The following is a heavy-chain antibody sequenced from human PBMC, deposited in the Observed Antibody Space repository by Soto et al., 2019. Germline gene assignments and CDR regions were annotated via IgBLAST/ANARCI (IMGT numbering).Heavy chain of an antibody. CDR3: ARGLCSGGSCAFDI. Sequence: KPSETLSLTCTVSGGSVSSGSYYWSWIRQPPGKGLEWIGYIYYSGSTNYNPSLKSRVTISVDTSKNQFSLKLSSVTAADTAVYYCARGLCSGGSCAFDIWGQGTMVTVSS. CDR2: IYYSGST. CDR1: GGSVSSGSYY. D-gene: IGHD2-15*01. J-gene: IGHJ3*02. V-gene: IGHV4-61*01.